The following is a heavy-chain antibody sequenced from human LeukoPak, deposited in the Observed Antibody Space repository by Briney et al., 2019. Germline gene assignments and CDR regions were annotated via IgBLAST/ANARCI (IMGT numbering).Heavy chain of an antibody. Sequence: SETLSLTCTVPGGSISSYYWGWIRQPPGKGLEWIGYIYYRGNTNYNPSLKSRVTISVDLSKNQFSLKLSSVTAADTAVYYCTRGGYNYDSPPGDPFDYWGQGTLVTVSS. CDR1: GGSISSYY. D-gene: IGHD5-18*01. CDR2: IYYRGNT. CDR3: TRGGYNYDSPPGDPFDY. V-gene: IGHV4-59*01. J-gene: IGHJ4*02.